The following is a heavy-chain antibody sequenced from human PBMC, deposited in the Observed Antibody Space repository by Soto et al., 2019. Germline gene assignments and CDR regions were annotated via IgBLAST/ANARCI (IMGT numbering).Heavy chain of an antibody. Sequence: GESLRLSCAASGFTFSSYAMHWVRQAPGKGLEWVAVISYDGSNKYYADSVKGRFTISRDNSKNTLYLQMNSLRAEDTAVYYRAREETMVRGVIIPYYGMDVWGQGTTVTVS. CDR3: AREETMVRGVIIPYYGMDV. V-gene: IGHV3-30-3*01. J-gene: IGHJ6*02. CDR2: ISYDGSNK. CDR1: GFTFSSYA. D-gene: IGHD3-10*01.